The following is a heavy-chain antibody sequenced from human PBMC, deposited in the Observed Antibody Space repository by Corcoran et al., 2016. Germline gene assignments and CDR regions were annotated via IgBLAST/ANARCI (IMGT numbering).Heavy chain of an antibody. V-gene: IGHV1-46*01. CDR1: GYTFTSYY. CDR2: INPSGSSA. J-gene: IGHJ6*02. CDR3: ASEYYYDIMGYYSNYYFGMDV. Sequence: QVQLVQSGAEVKKPEASVKVSCKASGYTFTSYYMHWVRQAPGQGLEWMGIINPSGSSASYAQKFQGRVTMSRDTSTSTVYMGLSRLRSEDMAVDDCASEYYYDIMGYYSNYYFGMDVRVQVTEVTGSS. D-gene: IGHD3-22*01.